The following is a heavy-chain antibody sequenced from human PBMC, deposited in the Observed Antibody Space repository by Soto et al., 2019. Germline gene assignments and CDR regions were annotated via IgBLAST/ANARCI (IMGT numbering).Heavy chain of an antibody. D-gene: IGHD3-3*01. Sequence: GGSLRLSCAASGLSVVGSYMNWFRQSPQKGLEWISVIYPDDNTYYAESVRGRFTLSKDSSRNTVSLQMNSLRAEDTAVYYCVRDFTIFGVVIGLHYYGMDVWGQGTTVTVSS. J-gene: IGHJ6*02. CDR3: VRDFTIFGVVIGLHYYGMDV. V-gene: IGHV3-53*01. CDR2: IYPDDNT. CDR1: GLSVVGSY.